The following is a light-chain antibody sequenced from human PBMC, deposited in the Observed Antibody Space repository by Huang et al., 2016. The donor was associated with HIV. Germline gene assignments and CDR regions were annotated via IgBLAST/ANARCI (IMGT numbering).Light chain of an antibody. CDR3: MQGTHWPPIT. CDR2: KIS. J-gene: IGKJ5*01. CDR1: QSLIYSDGNTY. Sequence: DVVLTQSPLSLPVTLGQPASIPCWSSQSLIYSDGNTYLSWFQQSPGRSPRRLIYKISNRGSGVPDRVSGSGSGSDFTLKISKVEAEDVAVYYCMQGTHWPPITFGQGTRLEI. V-gene: IGKV2-30*01.